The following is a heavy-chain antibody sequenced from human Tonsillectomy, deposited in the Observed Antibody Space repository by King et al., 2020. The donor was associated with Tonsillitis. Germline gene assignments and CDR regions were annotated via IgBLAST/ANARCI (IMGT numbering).Heavy chain of an antibody. CDR3: ARARGGSYLFAY. J-gene: IGHJ4*02. CDR1: GYTFTGYY. D-gene: IGHD1-26*01. V-gene: IGHV1-2*02. Sequence: VQLVQSGAEVKKPGASVKVSCKASGYTFTGYYIHWVRQAPGQGLEWMGWINPNSGGTDYAQKFHGRVTMTRDTFITTAYMDLSRLRSDDTALYYCARARGGSYLFAYWGQGTLVTVSS. CDR2: INPNSGGT.